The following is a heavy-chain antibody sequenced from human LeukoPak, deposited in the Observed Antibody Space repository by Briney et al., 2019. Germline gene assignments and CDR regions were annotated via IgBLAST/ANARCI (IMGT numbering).Heavy chain of an antibody. CDR1: AYTFTGYY. V-gene: IGHV1-2*02. CDR2: IDPNNGGA. J-gene: IGHJ4*02. D-gene: IGHD2-15*01. CDR3: TRGREINCSGGSCYPFDY. Sequence: ASVKVSCKASAYTFTGYYMHWVRQAPGKGLRWMGWIDPNNGGAKYAQKFQGRVTMTRDTSISTVYVELSGLRPDDTAVYYCTRGREINCSGGSCYPFDYWGQGTLVTVSS.